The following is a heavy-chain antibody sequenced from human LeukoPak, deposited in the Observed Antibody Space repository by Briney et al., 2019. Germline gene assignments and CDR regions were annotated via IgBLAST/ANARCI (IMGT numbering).Heavy chain of an antibody. J-gene: IGHJ4*02. D-gene: IGHD3-9*01. CDR2: INHSGST. V-gene: IGHV4-34*01. CDR3: ARDLIYDI. Sequence: KPSETLSLTCAVYGGSLSDYYWSWIRQPPGKGLEWIGEINHSGSTNYNPSLKSRVTISVDTSKNQFSLRLSFVTAADTAVYYCARDLIYDIWGQGSLVTVSS. CDR1: GGSLSDYY.